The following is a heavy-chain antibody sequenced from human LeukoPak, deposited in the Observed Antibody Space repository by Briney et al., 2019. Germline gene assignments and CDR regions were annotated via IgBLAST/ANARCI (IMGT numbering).Heavy chain of an antibody. CDR1: GGSISSYY. CDR3: ARAIAVPRRPLGITIFGPLFDY. Sequence: KPSETLSLTCTVSGGSISSYYWSWIRQPPGKGLEWIGYIYYSGSTNYNPSLKSRVTISVDTSKNQFSLKLSSVTAADTAVYYCARAIAVPRRPLGITIFGPLFDYWGQGTLVTVSS. V-gene: IGHV4-59*12. D-gene: IGHD3-3*01. J-gene: IGHJ4*02. CDR2: IYYSGST.